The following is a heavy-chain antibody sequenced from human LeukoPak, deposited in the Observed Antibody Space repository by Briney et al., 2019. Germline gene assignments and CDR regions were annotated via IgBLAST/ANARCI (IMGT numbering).Heavy chain of an antibody. J-gene: IGHJ4*02. Sequence: SETLSLTCTVSGGSISSYYWSWIRQPAGKGLEWIGRIYTSGSTNYNPSLKSRVTMSVDTSKNQFSLKLSSVTAADTAVYYCAASSSWYRDFDYWGQGTLVTVSS. CDR1: GGSISSYY. D-gene: IGHD6-13*01. V-gene: IGHV4-4*07. CDR3: AASSSWYRDFDY. CDR2: IYTSGST.